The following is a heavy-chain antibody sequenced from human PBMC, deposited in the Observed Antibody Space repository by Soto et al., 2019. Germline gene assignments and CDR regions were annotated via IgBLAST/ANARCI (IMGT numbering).Heavy chain of an antibody. CDR3: ARDAAVAGCRTKYYYYYGVDN. CDR1: GFTFSSYS. CDR2: ISSSSSYI. D-gene: IGHD6-19*01. Sequence: PGGSLRLCCAASGFTFSSYSMNWVRQAPGKGLELVSSISSSSSYIYYADSVKGRFTISRDNAKNSLYLQMNSLRAEDTAVYYSARDAAVAGCRTKYYYYYGVDNWGQGTTVTVFS. V-gene: IGHV3-21*01. J-gene: IGHJ6*02.